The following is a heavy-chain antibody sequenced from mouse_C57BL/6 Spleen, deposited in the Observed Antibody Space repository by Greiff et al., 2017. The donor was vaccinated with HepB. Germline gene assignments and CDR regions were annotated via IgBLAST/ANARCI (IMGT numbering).Heavy chain of an antibody. CDR2: IDPSDSET. Sequence: VQLQQPGAELVRPGSSVKLSCKASGYTFTSYWMHWVKQRPIQGLEWIGNIDPSDSETHYNQKFKDKATLTVDKSSSTAYMQLSSLTSEDSAVYYCARERDWDGFAYWGQGTLVTVSA. D-gene: IGHD4-1*01. CDR1: GYTFTSYW. CDR3: ARERDWDGFAY. V-gene: IGHV1-52*01. J-gene: IGHJ3*01.